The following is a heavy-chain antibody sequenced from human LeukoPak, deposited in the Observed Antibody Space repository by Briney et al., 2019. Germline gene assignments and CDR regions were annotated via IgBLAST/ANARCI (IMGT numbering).Heavy chain of an antibody. V-gene: IGHV3-23*01. CDR3: ARDPVGGTPFDY. J-gene: IGHJ4*02. Sequence: GGSLRLSCAAPGFTFSSYVMTWVRQAPGKGLEWVSTITGSGVTTYYADSVKGRFTISRDNAKNSLYLQMNSLRAEDTAVYYCARDPVGGTPFDYWGQGTLVTVSS. CDR2: ITGSGVTT. D-gene: IGHD1-26*01. CDR1: GFTFSSYV.